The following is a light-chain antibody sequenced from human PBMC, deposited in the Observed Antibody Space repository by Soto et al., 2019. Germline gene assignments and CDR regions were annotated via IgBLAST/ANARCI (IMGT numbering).Light chain of an antibody. CDR1: QSVSTKN. CDR3: QQFGSSPPYT. V-gene: IGKV3-20*01. J-gene: IGKJ2*01. CDR2: GAS. Sequence: EIVLTRSPATLSLAPGDRANLSCRASQSVSTKNLAWYQQKPGQAPRLLIFGASSRATGISDRFSGSGSGTDFSLTISRLEPEYFAVYYCQQFGSSPPYTFGQGTKVEIK.